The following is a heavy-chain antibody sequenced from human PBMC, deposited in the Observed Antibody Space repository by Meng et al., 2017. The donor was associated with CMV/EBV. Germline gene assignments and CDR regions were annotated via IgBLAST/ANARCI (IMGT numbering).Heavy chain of an antibody. CDR1: GFTFSSYG. J-gene: IGHJ4*02. V-gene: IGHV3-30*02. Sequence: AASGFTFSSYGMHWVRQAPGKGLEWVAFIRYDGSNKYYADSVKGRFTISRDNSKNTLYLQMNGLRAEDTAVYYCARTASRAATSLDYWGQGTLVTVSS. CDR2: IRYDGSNK. D-gene: IGHD2-15*01. CDR3: ARTASRAATSLDY.